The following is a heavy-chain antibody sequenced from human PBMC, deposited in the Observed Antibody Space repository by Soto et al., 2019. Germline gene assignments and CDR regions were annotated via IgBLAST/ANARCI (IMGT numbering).Heavy chain of an antibody. CDR3: ARIYRSGSYYNGDKDYYYYMDV. CDR2: ISSSSSYI. J-gene: IGHJ6*03. CDR1: GFTFSSYS. D-gene: IGHD3-10*01. Sequence: GGSLRLSCAASGFTFSSYSMNWVRQAPGKGLEWVSSISSSSSYIYYADSVKGRFTISRDNAKNSLYLQMNSLRAEDTAVYYCARIYRSGSYYNGDKDYYYYMDVWGKGTTVTVSS. V-gene: IGHV3-21*01.